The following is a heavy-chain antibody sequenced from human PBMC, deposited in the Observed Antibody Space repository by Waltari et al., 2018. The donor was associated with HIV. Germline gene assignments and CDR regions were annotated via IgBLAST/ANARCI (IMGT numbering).Heavy chain of an antibody. Sequence: QVGLDQWGTNVLKASETRSLTCADYGGWFNDHYWTWIPPPPGKGLEWIGSINHRGNRYYNPSWRSRLSISVATLKNQFSLNLASLTAADTATYYCAGWRDSLGYYYQMYFFGYWSQGHLVAVSS. V-gene: IGHV4-34*01. CDR2: INHRGNR. J-gene: IGHJ4*02. D-gene: IGHD2-8*01. CDR3: AGWRDSLGYYYQMYFFGY. CDR1: GGWFNDHY.